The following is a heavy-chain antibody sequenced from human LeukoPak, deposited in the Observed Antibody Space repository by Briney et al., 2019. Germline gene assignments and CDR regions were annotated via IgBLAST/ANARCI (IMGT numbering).Heavy chain of an antibody. Sequence: GVSLRLSCVASGFTFSDAWMSWVRQAPGKGLEWVGRIKSKIDGGTIDYGAPVKGRFTISRDDSRNTLYLQMNSLKTEDTAVYYCTTRRQDGCWGQGTLVTVS. CDR3: TTRRQDGC. J-gene: IGHJ4*02. V-gene: IGHV3-15*01. D-gene: IGHD6-25*01. CDR2: IKSKIDGGTI. CDR1: GFTFSDAW.